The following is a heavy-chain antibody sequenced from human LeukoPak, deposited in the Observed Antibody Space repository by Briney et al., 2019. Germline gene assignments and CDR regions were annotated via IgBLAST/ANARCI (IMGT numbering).Heavy chain of an antibody. V-gene: IGHV3-7*01. CDR3: ARVDYSGNGNLY. D-gene: IGHD1-26*01. CDR1: GLTFINYW. CDR2: INRDGSGK. J-gene: IGHJ4*02. Sequence: GGSLRHSCAGSGLTFINYWMTWVRQVPGKGLEWVANINRDGSGKSYLPTVRGRFTISKDDAKDSLYLQMDSLRPEDTAIYYCARVDYSGNGNLYWGQGTLVTVSS.